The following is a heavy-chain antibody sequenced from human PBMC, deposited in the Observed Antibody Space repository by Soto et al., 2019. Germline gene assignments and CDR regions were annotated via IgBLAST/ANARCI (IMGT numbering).Heavy chain of an antibody. CDR2: ISGSGDKT. D-gene: IGHD4-17*01. CDR3: AKILSTVTSYYYGMDA. CDR1: GFSFSTYP. Sequence: LRLSCAASGFSFSTYPMVWVREAPGERLEAFSSISGSGDKTYYKDSVRGRFTISRDNSRNTVDLQMNSLRPEDTAVYYCAKILSTVTSYYYGMDARGQVQRSPS. V-gene: IGHV3-23*01. J-gene: IGHJ6*01.